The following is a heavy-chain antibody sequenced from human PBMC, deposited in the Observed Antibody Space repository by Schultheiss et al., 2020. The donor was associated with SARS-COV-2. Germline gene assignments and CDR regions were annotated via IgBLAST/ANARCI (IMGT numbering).Heavy chain of an antibody. CDR1: GFTFSSYS. D-gene: IGHD3-3*01. V-gene: IGHV3-23*01. J-gene: IGHJ6*02. CDR2: ISGSGGST. CDR3: AKRMGVGDFWSGYYRSGASYYYGMDV. Sequence: GESLKISCAASGFTFSSYSMNWVRQAPGKGLEWVSAISGSGGSTYYADSVKGRFTISRDNSKNTLYLQMNSLRAEDTAVYYCAKRMGVGDFWSGYYRSGASYYYGMDVWGQGTTVTVSS.